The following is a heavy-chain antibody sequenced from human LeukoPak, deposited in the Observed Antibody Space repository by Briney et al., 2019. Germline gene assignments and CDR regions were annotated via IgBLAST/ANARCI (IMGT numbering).Heavy chain of an antibody. CDR1: GFTFSSYW. V-gene: IGHV3-7*01. CDR2: IKEDGSEK. J-gene: IGHJ1*01. Sequence: PGGSLRLSCAASGFTFSSYWMSWVRQAPGKGLEWVANIKEDGSEKYYVDSVEGRFTISRDNAKKSLYLQMNRLRAEDTAVYYCAITVDCRATTDCYSYFHHWGQGTLVTVSS. CDR3: AITVDCRATTDCYSYFHH. D-gene: IGHD2-21*02.